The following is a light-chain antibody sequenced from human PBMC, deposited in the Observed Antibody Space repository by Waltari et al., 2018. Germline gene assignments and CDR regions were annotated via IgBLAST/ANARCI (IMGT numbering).Light chain of an antibody. Sequence: QSALTQPASVSGSPGQSITISCTGTSSYVGGYNYFSWYQQHPGKAPKVMIYDVSNRPSGVSNRFSGSKSGNTASLTISGLQAEDEADYYCTSYTSSSAPWVFGGGTKLTVL. CDR1: SSYVGGYNY. J-gene: IGLJ3*02. CDR3: TSYTSSSAPWV. V-gene: IGLV2-14*03. CDR2: DVS.